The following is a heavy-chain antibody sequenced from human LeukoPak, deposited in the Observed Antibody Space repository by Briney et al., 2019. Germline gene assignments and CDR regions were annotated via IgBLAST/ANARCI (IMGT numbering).Heavy chain of an antibody. CDR2: IIPIFGTA. CDR3: ARETVARGLVAFDI. V-gene: IGHV1-69*01. J-gene: IGHJ3*02. D-gene: IGHD6-19*01. Sequence: GASVKVSCKASGGTFSSYAISWVRQAPGQGLEWMGGIIPIFGTANYAQKFQGRVTITADESTSTAYMELSSLRPEDTAVYYCARETVARGLVAFDIRGQGTMVTVSS. CDR1: GGTFSSYA.